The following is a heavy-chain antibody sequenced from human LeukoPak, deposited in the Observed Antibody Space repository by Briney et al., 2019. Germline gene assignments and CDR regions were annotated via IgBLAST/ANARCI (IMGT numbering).Heavy chain of an antibody. J-gene: IGHJ4*02. Sequence: GGSLRLSCAASGFSFISHAMSWVRQAPGKGLEWVSSISGNGGRTYYADSVKGRFTISRDNSKNTLYLQMDSLRAEDTAVYYCASAGILDYWGQGTLVTVSS. CDR2: ISGNGGRT. V-gene: IGHV3-23*01. CDR3: ASAGILDY. CDR1: GFSFISHA.